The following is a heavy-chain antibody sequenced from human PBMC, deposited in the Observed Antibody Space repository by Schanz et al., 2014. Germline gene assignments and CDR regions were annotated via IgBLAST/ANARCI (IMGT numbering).Heavy chain of an antibody. Sequence: VQLVESGGCVVQPWRSLRLSCAASGFSFSDYSMNWVRQAPGKGLEWISYIKISGDVFYTDSVKGRFTISRDNAKSSLYLQMSSLRDEDTAIYYCVRDYNWGFDNWGQGTLVTVSS. CDR1: GFSFSDYS. D-gene: IGHD7-27*01. V-gene: IGHV3-48*02. CDR2: IKISGDV. CDR3: VRDYNWGFDN. J-gene: IGHJ4*02.